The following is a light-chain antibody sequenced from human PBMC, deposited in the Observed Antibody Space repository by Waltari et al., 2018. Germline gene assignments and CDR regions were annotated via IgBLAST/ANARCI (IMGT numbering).Light chain of an antibody. CDR3: AAWDDTLKGL. J-gene: IGLJ3*02. Sequence: QSVLTQPPSASGAPGQRVTITCSIGSSNIGSNTVNWYQQFPGTAPKPLLFNDDQRASGVPGRFSGSRSVTSASLAISGLQSEEEATYYCAAWDDTLKGLFGGGTTLTVL. V-gene: IGLV1-44*01. CDR2: NDD. CDR1: SSNIGSNT.